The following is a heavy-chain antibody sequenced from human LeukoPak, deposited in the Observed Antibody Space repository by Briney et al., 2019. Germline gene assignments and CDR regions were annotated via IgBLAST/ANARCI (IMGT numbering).Heavy chain of an antibody. CDR3: ARVGVVVITSSWWFDP. V-gene: IGHV3-21*01. J-gene: IGHJ5*02. Sequence: GGSLRLSCAASGFTFSSYSMNWVRQAPGKGLEWASSISSSSSYIYYADSVKGRFTISRDNAKNSLYLQMNSLRAEDTAVYYCARVGVVVITSSWWFDPWGQGTLVTVSS. CDR2: ISSSSSYI. D-gene: IGHD3-22*01. CDR1: GFTFSSYS.